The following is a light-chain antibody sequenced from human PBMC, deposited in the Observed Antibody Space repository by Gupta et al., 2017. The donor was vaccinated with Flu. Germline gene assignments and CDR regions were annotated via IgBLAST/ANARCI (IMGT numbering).Light chain of an antibody. Sequence: QSAPTQTASVSASPGPSITISCSGSSSYIGNTDLVSWYQQHPGKAPKCSLTYGHKRPSGVPERFSGSKSGNTASLTISGLQPEDEADYYCSSYEDNNSNGVFGGGTKLTVL. CDR1: SSYIGNTDL. CDR3: SSYEDNNSNGV. CDR2: YGH. J-gene: IGLJ3*02. V-gene: IGLV2-23*01.